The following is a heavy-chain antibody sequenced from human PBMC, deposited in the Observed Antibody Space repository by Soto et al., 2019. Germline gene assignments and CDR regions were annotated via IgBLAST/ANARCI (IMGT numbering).Heavy chain of an antibody. CDR3: AREQVVPAAIHLYYYYGMDV. J-gene: IGHJ6*02. CDR1: GGSISSGGYY. CDR2: INYSGST. Sequence: QVQLQESGPGLVKPSQTLSLTCTVSGGSISSGGYYWSWIRQHPGKGLDWIGYINYSGSTYYNPSRKSRVTLSVETSKNQFSLKLSSVTAADTAVYYCAREQVVPAAIHLYYYYGMDVWGQGTTVTVSS. V-gene: IGHV4-31*03. D-gene: IGHD2-2*01.